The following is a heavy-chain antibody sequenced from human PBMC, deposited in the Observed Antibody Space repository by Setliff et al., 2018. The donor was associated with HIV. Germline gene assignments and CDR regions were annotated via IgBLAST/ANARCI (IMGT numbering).Heavy chain of an antibody. CDR3: ATEFPLSSPYYYDSSGYYY. V-gene: IGHV1-3*01. J-gene: IGHJ4*02. Sequence: ASVKVPCKASGYTLTTYAMHWVRQAPGQRLEWMGWINVDNDNTIYAQKFQGRVTMTEDTSTDTAYMELRSLRSEDTAVYYCATEFPLSSPYYYDSSGYYYWGQGTLVTVSS. D-gene: IGHD3-22*01. CDR1: GYTLTTYA. CDR2: INVDNDNT.